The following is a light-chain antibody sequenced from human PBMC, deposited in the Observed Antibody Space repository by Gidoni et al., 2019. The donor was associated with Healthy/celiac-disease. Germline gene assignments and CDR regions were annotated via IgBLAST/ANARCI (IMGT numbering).Light chain of an antibody. CDR3: QQYGSSPPIT. CDR1: QSFSSSY. J-gene: IGKJ5*01. CDR2: GAS. V-gene: IGKV3-20*01. Sequence: EIVLTQSPGTLSLSPGERATLSCRASQSFSSSYLAWYQQKPGQPPRLLIYGASSSATGIPDRFSGSGSGTAFTLPTSRLEPEDFAVYYCQQYGSSPPITFGRGTRLEIK.